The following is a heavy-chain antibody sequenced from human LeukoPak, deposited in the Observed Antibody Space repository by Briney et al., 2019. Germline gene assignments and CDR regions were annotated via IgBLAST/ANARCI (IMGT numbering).Heavy chain of an antibody. CDR3: ARVYSGYDTHFDY. D-gene: IGHD5-12*01. V-gene: IGHV1-2*02. CDR1: GYTFTGYY. CDR2: INPNSGGT. Sequence: ASVKVSCKASGYTFTGYYMHWVRQAPGQGLEWMGWINPNSGGTNYAQKFQGRVTITRDTSISTAYMELSRLRSDDTAVYYCARVYSGYDTHFDYWGQGTLVTVSS. J-gene: IGHJ4*02.